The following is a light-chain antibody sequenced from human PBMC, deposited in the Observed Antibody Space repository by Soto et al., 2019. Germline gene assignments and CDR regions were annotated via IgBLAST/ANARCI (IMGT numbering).Light chain of an antibody. V-gene: IGLV3-21*02. CDR3: QVWDRTTDFVV. CDR2: DDN. J-gene: IGLJ2*01. CDR1: KIGTKS. Sequence: SYELTQAPSVSGAPGQTARVTCGGDKIGTKSVHWHQQKPGQAPVLVVYDDNDRPSGIPERFSGSKSGNTVTLTISRVEAGDEADYYCQVWDRTTDFVVFGGGTKLTVL.